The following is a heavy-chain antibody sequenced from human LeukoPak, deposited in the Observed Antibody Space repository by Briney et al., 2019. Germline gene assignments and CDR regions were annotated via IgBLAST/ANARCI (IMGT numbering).Heavy chain of an antibody. J-gene: IGHJ5*02. CDR1: GYSFTSYW. CDR2: IYPGDSDT. CDR3: ARHLGFGELLGPFDP. D-gene: IGHD3-10*01. Sequence: GESLKISCKGSGYSFTSYWIGWVRQMPGKGLEWMGIIYPGDSDTRYSPSFQGQVTISADKSISTAYLQWSSLKASNTAMYYCARHLGFGELLGPFDPWGQGTLVTVSS. V-gene: IGHV5-51*01.